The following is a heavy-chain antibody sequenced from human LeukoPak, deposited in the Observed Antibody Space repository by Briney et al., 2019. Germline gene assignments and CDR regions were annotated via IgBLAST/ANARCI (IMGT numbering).Heavy chain of an antibody. CDR1: GYTFTGYY. CDR3: ARETLLWFGELFAPLDAFDI. V-gene: IGHV1-2*06. CDR2: INPNSGST. D-gene: IGHD3-10*01. J-gene: IGHJ3*02. Sequence: ASVKVSCKASGYTFTGYYMHWVRQAPGQGLEWMGRINPNSGSTNYAQKFQGRVTMTRDTSISTAYMELSRLRSDDTAVYYCARETLLWFGELFAPLDAFDIWGQGTMVTVSS.